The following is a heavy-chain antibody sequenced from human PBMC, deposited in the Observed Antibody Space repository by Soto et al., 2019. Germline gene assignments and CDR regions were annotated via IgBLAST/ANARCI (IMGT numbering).Heavy chain of an antibody. J-gene: IGHJ4*02. D-gene: IGHD3-3*01. V-gene: IGHV4-31*03. CDR3: ARGFGVVIQAHYYFDY. Sequence: QVQLQESGPGLVKPSQTLSLTCTVSGGSISSGGYYWSWIRQHPGKGLEWIGYIYYSGSTYYNPSLKSRVTISVDTSKNQFSLKLSSVSAADTAVYYCARGFGVVIQAHYYFDYWGQGTLVTVSS. CDR1: GGSISSGGYY. CDR2: IYYSGST.